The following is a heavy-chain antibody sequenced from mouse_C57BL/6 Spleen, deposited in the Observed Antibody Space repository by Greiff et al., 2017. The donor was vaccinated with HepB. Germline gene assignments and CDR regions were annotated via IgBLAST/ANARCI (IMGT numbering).Heavy chain of an antibody. CDR3: AVPLYYGSSDLAY. Sequence: DVQLVESGGGLVKPGGSLKLSCAASGFTFSDYGMHWVRQAPEKGLEWVAYISSGSSTIYYADTVKGRFTISRDNAKNTLFLQMTSLRSEDTAMYYCAVPLYYGSSDLAYWGQGTLVTVSA. V-gene: IGHV5-17*01. J-gene: IGHJ3*01. CDR1: GFTFSDYG. D-gene: IGHD1-1*01. CDR2: ISSGSSTI.